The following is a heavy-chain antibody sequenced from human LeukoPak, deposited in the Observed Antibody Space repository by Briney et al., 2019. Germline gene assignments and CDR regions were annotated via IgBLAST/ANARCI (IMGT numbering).Heavy chain of an antibody. CDR3: ARSMGYGGNTFFDY. J-gene: IGHJ4*02. CDR1: GFSFTSYW. Sequence: GESLKISCKGSGFSFTSYWIGWVRQMPGKGPEWMGVIYPGDSNIKYSPSSQGQVTISADKSISTAYLQWSSLKASDTAMYHCARSMGYGGNTFFDYWGQGTLVTVSS. CDR2: IYPGDSNI. D-gene: IGHD4-23*01. V-gene: IGHV5-51*01.